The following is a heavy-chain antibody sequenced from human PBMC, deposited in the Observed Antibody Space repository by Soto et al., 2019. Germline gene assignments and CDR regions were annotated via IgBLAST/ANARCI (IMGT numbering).Heavy chain of an antibody. V-gene: IGHV3-48*02. CDR3: ASDVWDYGSGSHYNNWFDP. CDR1: GFTFSSSP. J-gene: IGHJ5*02. CDR2: IGTSSTYI. D-gene: IGHD3-10*01. Sequence: EVQLVESGGGLVQPGGSLRLSCAASGFTFSSSPMNWLRQAPGKGLEWVSYIGTSSTYIHYADSVKGRFTISRDDAKNSLYLQKDGVRDEDTAVYYCASDVWDYGSGSHYNNWFDPWGQGTLVSVSS.